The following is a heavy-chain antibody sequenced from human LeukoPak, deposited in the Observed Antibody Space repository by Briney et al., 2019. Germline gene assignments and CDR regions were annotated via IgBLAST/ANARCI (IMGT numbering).Heavy chain of an antibody. V-gene: IGHV3-33*01. J-gene: IGHJ6*02. D-gene: IGHD4-23*01. CDR3: ARDNSGMDV. CDR2: IWYDGSNK. Sequence: GRSLRLSCVASGFSFSSYGMHWVRQAPGKGVGWVAVIWYDGSNKYYADSVKGRFTISRDNSKNTVYLQMNSLRAEDTAVYYCARDNSGMDVWGQGTTVTVSS. CDR1: GFSFSSYG.